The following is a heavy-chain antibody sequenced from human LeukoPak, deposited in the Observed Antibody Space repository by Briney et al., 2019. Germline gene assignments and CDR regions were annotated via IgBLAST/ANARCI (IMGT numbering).Heavy chain of an antibody. CDR3: ARAPMGTAALY. CDR2: MSPVSGIG. Sequence: ASVKVSCKASGYIFNNFDINWVRQAPGQGLEWMGWMSPVSGIGGSAQRFQGRVTLTRDTSISTAYMEVSNLRSDDTAFYYCARAPMGTAALYWGQGTLVTVSS. J-gene: IGHJ4*02. V-gene: IGHV1-8*01. CDR1: GYIFNNFD. D-gene: IGHD2-2*01.